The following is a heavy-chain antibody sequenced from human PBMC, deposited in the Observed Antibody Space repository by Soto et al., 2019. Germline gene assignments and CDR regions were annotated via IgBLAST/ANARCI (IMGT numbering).Heavy chain of an antibody. J-gene: IGHJ4*02. CDR3: ARGENGYNKFYFDF. D-gene: IGHD5-12*01. CDR1: GVSIISHY. V-gene: IGHV3-53*01. CDR2: IYAGGST. Sequence: EVQLVESGGGLIQPGGSLRLSCAASGVSIISHYMSWVRQAPGKGLEWISLIYAGGSTFYADSVKGRFTISRDNSKNTLYLQMDSLTAEDTAVYYCARGENGYNKFYFDFWGQGTLVTVSS.